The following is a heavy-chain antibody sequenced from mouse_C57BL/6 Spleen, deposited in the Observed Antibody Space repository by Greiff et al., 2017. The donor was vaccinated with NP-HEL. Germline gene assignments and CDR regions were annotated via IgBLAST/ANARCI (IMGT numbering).Heavy chain of an antibody. CDR3: ARESYDYDEGYFDV. CDR2: IDPSDSET. D-gene: IGHD2-4*01. CDR1: GYTFTSYW. J-gene: IGHJ1*03. Sequence: QVQLQQPGAELVRPGSSVKLSCKASGYTFTSYWMHWVKQKPIQGLEWIGNIDPSDSETHYNQKFKDKATLTVDTSSSTAYMQLSSLTSEDSAVYYCARESYDYDEGYFDVWGTGTTVTVSS. V-gene: IGHV1-52*01.